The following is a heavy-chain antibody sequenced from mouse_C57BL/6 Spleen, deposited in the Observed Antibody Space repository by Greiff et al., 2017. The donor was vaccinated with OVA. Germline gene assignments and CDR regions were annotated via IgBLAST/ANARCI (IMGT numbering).Heavy chain of an antibody. CDR1: GYTFTSYW. CDR3: ARQTPQGIYYYAMDC. D-gene: IGHD6-1*01. Sequence: QVQLQQPGAELVKPGASVKMSCKASGYTFTSYWITWVKQRPGQGLEWIGDIYPGSGSTNYNEKFKSKATLTVDTSSSTAYMQLSSLTSEDSAVYYCARQTPQGIYYYAMDCWGQGTSVTVSS. J-gene: IGHJ4*01. CDR2: IYPGSGST. V-gene: IGHV1-55*01.